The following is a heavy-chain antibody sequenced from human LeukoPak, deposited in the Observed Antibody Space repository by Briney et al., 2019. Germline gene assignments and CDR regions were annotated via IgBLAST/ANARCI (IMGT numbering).Heavy chain of an antibody. J-gene: IGHJ5*02. Sequence: GGSLRLSCAASGFTFSSYSMNWVRQAPGKGLEWVSSISSSSSYIYYVDSVKGRFTISRDNAKNSLYLQMNSLRAEDTAVYYCARGGKDNWFDPWGQGTLVTVSS. CDR2: ISSSSSYI. D-gene: IGHD3-10*01. CDR1: GFTFSSYS. CDR3: ARGGKDNWFDP. V-gene: IGHV3-21*01.